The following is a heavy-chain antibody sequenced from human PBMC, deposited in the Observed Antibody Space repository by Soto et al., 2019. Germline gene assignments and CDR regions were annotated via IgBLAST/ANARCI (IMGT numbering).Heavy chain of an antibody. CDR2: TRDKPNNYAA. CDR3: ALDTGWSYEY. Sequence: EGQLVQSGGGLVQPGGSLRLSCTASGFAFDDYYMDWVRQVPGKGLEWIGRTRDKPNNYAAEYVASVKGRFTISRDASKDSMYLQMNTVKSEDTSVYYCALDTGWSYEYWGQGALVIVSS. D-gene: IGHD1-26*01. V-gene: IGHV3-72*01. J-gene: IGHJ4*02. CDR1: GFAFDDYY.